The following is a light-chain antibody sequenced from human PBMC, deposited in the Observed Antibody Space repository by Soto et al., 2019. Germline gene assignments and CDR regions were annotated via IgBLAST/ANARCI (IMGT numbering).Light chain of an antibody. Sequence: DIQMTQSPSTLSASVGDRVTITCRASQSISSWLAWYQQKPGKAPKLLIYKASSLASGVPSRFSGSGSGTEFTVTISSLQPDDFATYYCQQYNSYSTFGQGTKVEIK. CDR1: QSISSW. V-gene: IGKV1-5*03. J-gene: IGKJ1*01. CDR2: KAS. CDR3: QQYNSYST.